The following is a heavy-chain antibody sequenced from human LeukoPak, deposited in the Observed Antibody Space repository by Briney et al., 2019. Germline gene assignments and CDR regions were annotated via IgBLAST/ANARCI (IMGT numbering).Heavy chain of an antibody. CDR1: GFTLSSNY. Sequence: PGGSLRLSCAASGFTLSSNYMSWVRQAPGKGLEWVSVIYSGGSTYYADSVKGRFTISRDNSKNTLYLQMNSLRGEDTAVYYCAKGIGGVIVKSLLHSAFDIWGQGTMVTVSS. D-gene: IGHD3-16*02. V-gene: IGHV3-53*01. CDR2: IYSGGST. CDR3: AKGIGGVIVKSLLHSAFDI. J-gene: IGHJ3*02.